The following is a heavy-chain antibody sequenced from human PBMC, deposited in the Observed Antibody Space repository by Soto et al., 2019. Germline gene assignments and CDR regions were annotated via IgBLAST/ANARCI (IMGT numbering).Heavy chain of an antibody. CDR3: AIDGGFSYGMDV. Sequence: QVQLQESGPGLVKPSETLSLTCTVSGGSIGSYYWNWIRQPPGKGLEWIGYIYYSGSTNYNLSLKRRITISVDTSKIQFSLKLSSVTAADTAVYYCAIDGGFSYGMDVWGQGTTFSVSS. J-gene: IGHJ6*02. CDR1: GGSIGSYY. CDR2: IYYSGST. V-gene: IGHV4-59*01. D-gene: IGHD3-10*01.